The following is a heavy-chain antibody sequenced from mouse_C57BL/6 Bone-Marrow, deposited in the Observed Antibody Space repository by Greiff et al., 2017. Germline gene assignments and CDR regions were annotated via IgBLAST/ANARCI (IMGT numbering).Heavy chain of an antibody. V-gene: IGHV1-81*01. D-gene: IGHD2-4*01. CDR2: IYPRSGNT. J-gene: IGHJ3*01. CDR1: GYTFTSYG. CDR3: ARESYDYDVPY. Sequence: VQLQQSGAELARPGASVKLSCKASGYTFTSYGISWVKQRTGQGLEWIGEIYPRSGNTYYNEKFKGKATLTADKSSSTAYMELRSLTSEYSAVYFCARESYDYDVPYWGQGTLVTVSA.